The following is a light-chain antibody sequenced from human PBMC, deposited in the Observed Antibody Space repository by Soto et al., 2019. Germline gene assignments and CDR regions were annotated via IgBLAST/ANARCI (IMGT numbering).Light chain of an antibody. V-gene: IGKV2-28*01. CDR2: LGS. Sequence: DIVMTQSPLSLPVTPGEPASISCRYSQSLLHSNGYNYLDWYLQKPGQSPQLLIYLGSNRASGVPERFSGSGSGTDFTLKISRVEAEDVGVYYWMQALQTPITLGQGTRLEIK. CDR3: MQALQTPIT. CDR1: QSLLHSNGYNY. J-gene: IGKJ5*01.